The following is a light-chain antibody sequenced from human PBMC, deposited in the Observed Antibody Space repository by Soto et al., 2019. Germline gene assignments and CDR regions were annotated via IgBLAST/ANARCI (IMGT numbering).Light chain of an antibody. V-gene: IGKV1-5*02. Sequence: LHLSQSPPTLSASVGEGVTIICRASQTISTWMAWYQQKPGKAPKLLVYDASTLQSGVASRFSGSGSGTEFTLIISGLQPDDSATYYCQQYTNTNNPWMFGQGTKVDIK. CDR2: DAS. CDR3: QQYTNTNNPWM. J-gene: IGKJ1*01. CDR1: QTISTW.